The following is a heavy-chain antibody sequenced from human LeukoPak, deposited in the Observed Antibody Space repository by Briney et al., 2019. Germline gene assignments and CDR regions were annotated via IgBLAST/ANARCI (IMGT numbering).Heavy chain of an antibody. CDR3: ASSTFPSFVY. CDR2: LSSSGHTI. J-gene: IGHJ4*02. CDR1: GFTFTDYY. V-gene: IGHV3-11*01. Sequence: GGSLRLSCAASGFTFTDYYMSWIRQAPGKGLEWVSYLSSSGHTIFYADSVKGRFTISRDNAKNSLYLQMNSLRAEDTAVYYRASSTFPSFVYWGQGTLVTVS. D-gene: IGHD2/OR15-2a*01.